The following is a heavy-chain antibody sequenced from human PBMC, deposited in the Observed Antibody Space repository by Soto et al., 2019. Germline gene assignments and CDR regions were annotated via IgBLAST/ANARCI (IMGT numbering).Heavy chain of an antibody. Sequence: QVQLQESGPGLVKPSQTLSLTCTVSGGSISSGGYYWSWIRQHPGKGLEWIGYIYYSGSTYYNPSLKSRVTISVDTSKNQFSLKLSSVTAADTAVYYCARDLESPSYGDYGPHDAFDIWGQGTKVTVSS. CDR3: ARDLESPSYGDYGPHDAFDI. CDR1: GGSISSGGYY. CDR2: IYYSGST. V-gene: IGHV4-31*03. J-gene: IGHJ3*02. D-gene: IGHD4-17*01.